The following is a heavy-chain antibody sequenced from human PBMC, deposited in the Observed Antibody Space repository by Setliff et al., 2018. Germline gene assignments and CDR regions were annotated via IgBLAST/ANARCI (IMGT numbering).Heavy chain of an antibody. CDR1: GGSFSGYY. CDR2: ISPVGST. Sequence: SETLSLTCAVYGGSFSGYYWSWIRQPPGKGLEWIGEISPVGSTNYNPPLRSRVTMSLDASKNRFSLNLTSVTAADTAVYFCATSGFCSSGSCYSFDDWGQGALVTVSS. J-gene: IGHJ4*02. V-gene: IGHV4-34*01. CDR3: ATSGFCSSGSCYSFDD. D-gene: IGHD2-15*01.